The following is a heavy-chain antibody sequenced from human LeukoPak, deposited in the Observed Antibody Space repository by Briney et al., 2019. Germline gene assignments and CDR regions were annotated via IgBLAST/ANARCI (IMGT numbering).Heavy chain of an antibody. CDR1: GFSFTSFW. CDR3: ARASDGWSIDY. V-gene: IGHV3-74*01. Sequence: PGGSLRLSCAASGFSFTSFWIHWVRQVPGKGLVWVSYVTYDGSSATYADSVKGRFTISRDNAYNTVYLQMNSLRAEDTAIYYCARASDGWSIDYWGQGTLVTVSS. D-gene: IGHD5-24*01. CDR2: VTYDGSSA. J-gene: IGHJ4*02.